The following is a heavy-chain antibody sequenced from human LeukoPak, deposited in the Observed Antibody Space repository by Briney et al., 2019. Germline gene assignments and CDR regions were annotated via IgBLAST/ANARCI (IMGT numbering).Heavy chain of an antibody. CDR3: ARNQAVAANRGAFDI. J-gene: IGHJ3*02. Sequence: PSDTLSLTCAVSGYSISSNNWWAWIRQPPGKGLERIGYIYYSGSTYYNPYNPSLTSRVTMSVDTSKNQFSLKLDSVTEIDTAMYYCARNQAVAANRGAFDIWGQGTMVTVSS. CDR2: IYYSGST. D-gene: IGHD6-19*01. V-gene: IGHV4-28*01. CDR1: GYSISSNNW.